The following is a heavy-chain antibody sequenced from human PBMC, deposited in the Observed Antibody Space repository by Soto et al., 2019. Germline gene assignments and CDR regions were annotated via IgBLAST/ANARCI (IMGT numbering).Heavy chain of an antibody. Sequence: GGSLRLSCAASGFTFSESAMHWVRQASWKGLEWVGRIRNKDNNYATAYTASVKGRFTISRDDSKNTVYLQMNSLKIDDTAVYYCMVVPTPRTEDATDIWGQGTMVTVSS. V-gene: IGHV3-73*01. D-gene: IGHD2-21*01. CDR1: GFTFSESA. CDR3: MVVPTPRTEDATDI. CDR2: IRNKDNNYAT. J-gene: IGHJ3*02.